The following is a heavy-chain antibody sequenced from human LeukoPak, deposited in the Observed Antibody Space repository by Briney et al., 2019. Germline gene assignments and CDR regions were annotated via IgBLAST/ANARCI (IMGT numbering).Heavy chain of an antibody. CDR2: IIPIFGTT. V-gene: IGHV1-69*13. J-gene: IGHJ4*02. CDR3: ARDRPSPHCSSTSCHGSFDY. CDR1: GYTFSSYG. D-gene: IGHD2-2*01. Sequence: SVKVSCKASGYTFSSYGISWVRQTPGQGLEWMGGIIPIFGTTNYAQKFQGRVTITADEPTSTAYMELSSLRSEDTAVYYCARDRPSPHCSSTSCHGSFDYWGQGTLVTVSS.